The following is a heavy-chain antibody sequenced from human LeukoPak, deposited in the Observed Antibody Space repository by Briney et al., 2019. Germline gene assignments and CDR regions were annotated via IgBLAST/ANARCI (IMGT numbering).Heavy chain of an antibody. D-gene: IGHD3-9*01. CDR2: ITGSDDIT. Sequence: GASLRLSCAASGFIFSNNAMSWVRQAPGKGLEWVSAITGSDDITYYADSVKGRFTISRDNSKNTLYLQVNSLRAEDTAIYYCAKWGDYDILTGYYDSDYWGQGTLVTVSS. CDR1: GFIFSNNA. J-gene: IGHJ4*02. V-gene: IGHV3-23*01. CDR3: AKWGDYDILTGYYDSDY.